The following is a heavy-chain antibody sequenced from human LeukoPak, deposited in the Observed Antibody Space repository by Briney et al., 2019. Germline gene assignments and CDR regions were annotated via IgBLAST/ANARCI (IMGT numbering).Heavy chain of an antibody. V-gene: IGHV1-24*01. Sequence: GASVKVSCKVSGYTLTELSMHWVRQAPGKGLEWMGGFDPEDGETIYAQKFQGRVTMTEDTSTDTAYMELSSLRSEDTAVYYRATVCPHRRSITMVRGAFDYWGQGTLVTVSS. D-gene: IGHD3-10*01. CDR2: FDPEDGET. CDR1: GYTLTELS. J-gene: IGHJ4*02. CDR3: ATVCPHRRSITMVRGAFDY.